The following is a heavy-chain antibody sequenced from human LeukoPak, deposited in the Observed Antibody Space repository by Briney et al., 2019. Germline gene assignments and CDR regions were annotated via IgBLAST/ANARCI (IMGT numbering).Heavy chain of an antibody. J-gene: IGHJ4*02. CDR3: ASGTPAIWSGYYTRFDY. CDR1: GYTFTGYY. D-gene: IGHD3-3*01. CDR2: INPNSGGT. V-gene: IGHV1-2*02. Sequence: ASVKVSCKASGYTFTGYYMHWVRQAPGQGLEWMGWINPNSGGTNYAQKFQGRVTMTRDTSISTAYMELSRLRSDDTAVYYCASGTPAIWSGYYTRFDYWGQGTLVTVSS.